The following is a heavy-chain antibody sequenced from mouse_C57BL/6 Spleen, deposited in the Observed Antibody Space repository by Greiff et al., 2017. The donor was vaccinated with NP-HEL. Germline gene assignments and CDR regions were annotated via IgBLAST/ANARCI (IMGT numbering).Heavy chain of an antibody. D-gene: IGHD1-1*01. CDR1: GYTFTDYY. CDR3: ARRDYYGSSPFDY. J-gene: IGHJ2*01. Sequence: QVQLKQSGPELVKPGASVKISCKASGYTFTDYYINWVKQRPGQGLEWIGWIFPGSGSTYYNEKFKGKATLTVDKSSSTAYMLLSSLTSEDSAVYFCARRDYYGSSPFDYWGQGTTLTVSS. CDR2: IFPGSGST. V-gene: IGHV1-75*01.